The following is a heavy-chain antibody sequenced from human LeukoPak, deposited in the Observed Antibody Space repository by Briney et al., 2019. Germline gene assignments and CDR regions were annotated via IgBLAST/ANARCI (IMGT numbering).Heavy chain of an antibody. D-gene: IGHD1-1*01. J-gene: IGHJ6*02. CDR3: ARHRTDYYYYGMDV. CDR1: GXSIXXGGYC. Sequence: XETXXXTCTXSGXSIXXGGYCWXXXRXHPXXGLXWIXYIYYSGSTNYNPSLKSRVTISVDTSKNQFSLKVSSVTVADTAVYYCARHRTDYYYYGMDVWGQGTTVTVSS. V-gene: IGHV4-61*08. CDR2: IYYSGST.